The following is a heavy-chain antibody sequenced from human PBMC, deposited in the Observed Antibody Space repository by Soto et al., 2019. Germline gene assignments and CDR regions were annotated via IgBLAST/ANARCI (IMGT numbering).Heavy chain of an antibody. CDR3: ARDPVDGPFEY. CDR1: GFTVSTYA. J-gene: IGHJ4*02. V-gene: IGHV3-33*01. Sequence: QVQLVESGGDVVQPGRSLRLSCAASGFTVSTYAMHWVRQAPGKGLQWVAIIWHGGNNRFYAESVKGRFTISRDNSKKPFLLEMNSLRSDDTGVYFCARDPVDGPFEYWGQGTLLIVSS. CDR2: IWHGGNNR.